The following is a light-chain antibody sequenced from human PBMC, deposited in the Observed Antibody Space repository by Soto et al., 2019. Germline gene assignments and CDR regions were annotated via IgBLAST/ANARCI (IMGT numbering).Light chain of an antibody. CDR3: QYWDDYSWT. J-gene: IGKJ1*01. Sequence: DIQMTQSPSTLSASVGDRVTITCRASQSITDWLAWYQQKPGKAPKFLINKASNIEGGVPSRFSGSGSGTEFTLTISSVQPDDFATYYCQYWDDYSWTFGQGTKVEIK. CDR2: KAS. CDR1: QSITDW. V-gene: IGKV1-5*03.